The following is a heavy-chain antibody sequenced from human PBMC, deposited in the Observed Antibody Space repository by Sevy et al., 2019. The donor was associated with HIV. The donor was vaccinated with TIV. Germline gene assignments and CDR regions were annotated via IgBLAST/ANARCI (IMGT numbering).Heavy chain of an antibody. Sequence: ASVKVSCKASGYTFTGYYMHWVRQAPGQGLEWMEWINPNSGGTNYAQKFQGRVTMTRDTSISTAYMELSRLRSDDTAVYHCARRGVVVPATKNSFDPWGQGTLVTVSS. V-gene: IGHV1-2*02. J-gene: IGHJ5*02. CDR1: GYTFTGYY. CDR2: INPNSGGT. CDR3: ARRGVVVPATKNSFDP. D-gene: IGHD2-2*01.